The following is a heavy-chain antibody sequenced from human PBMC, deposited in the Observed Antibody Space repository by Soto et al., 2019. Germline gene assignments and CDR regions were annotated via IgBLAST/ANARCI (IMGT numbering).Heavy chain of an antibody. CDR2: IRSKAYGGTT. D-gene: IGHD1-7*01. V-gene: IGHV3-49*04. CDR3: TGATTPDGDAFDI. J-gene: IGHJ3*02. CDR1: GFTFGDYA. Sequence: PGGSLRLSCTASGFTFGDYAMSWVRQAPGKGLEWVGFIRSKAYGGTTEYAASVKGRFTISKDDSKSIAYLQMNSLKTEDTAVYYCTGATTPDGDAFDIWGQGTMVTVS.